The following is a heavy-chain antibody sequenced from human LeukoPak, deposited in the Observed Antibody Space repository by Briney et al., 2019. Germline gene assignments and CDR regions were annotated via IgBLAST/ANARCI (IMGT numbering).Heavy chain of an antibody. J-gene: IGHJ6*04. CDR2: ISWDGGST. Sequence: GGSLRLSCAASGFSFDDYAMHWVRQAPGKGLEWVTLISWDGGSTYYADSVKGRFTISRGNSKNSLYLQMNSLRAEDTALYYCAKDTDYGDYYYGMDVWGKGTTDTVSS. CDR1: GFSFDDYA. V-gene: IGHV3-43D*04. CDR3: AKDTDYGDYYYGMDV. D-gene: IGHD4-17*01.